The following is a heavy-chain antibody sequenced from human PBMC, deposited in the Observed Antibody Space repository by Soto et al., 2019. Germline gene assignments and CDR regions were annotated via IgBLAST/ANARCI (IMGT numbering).Heavy chain of an antibody. CDR1: GGTFSSYA. D-gene: IGHD5-18*01. Sequence: SVKVACQASGGTFSSYAISWVRQAPVQGLEWMGGIIPIFGTANYAQKFQGRVTITADESTSTAYMELSSLRSEDTAVYYCARVIKSGYSYGNDAFDIWGQGTMVTVSS. V-gene: IGHV1-69*01. CDR2: IIPIFGTA. J-gene: IGHJ3*02. CDR3: ARVIKSGYSYGNDAFDI.